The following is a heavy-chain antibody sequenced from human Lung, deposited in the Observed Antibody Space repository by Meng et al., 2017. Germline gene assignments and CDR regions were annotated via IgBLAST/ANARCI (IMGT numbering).Heavy chain of an antibody. CDR2: ISVYNVNT. J-gene: IGHJ4*02. V-gene: IGHV1-18*01. Sequence: QVHLVQSGAEVREPGASVKVSCKASGYPFTNYGISWVRQAPGQGLEWMGWISVYNVNTNYAQKFQGRVTMTTDTSTSTTYMELRSLRSDDTGVYYCARSPYSSGWPNFDSWGRGTLVTVSS. CDR3: ARSPYSSGWPNFDS. D-gene: IGHD6-19*01. CDR1: GYPFTNYG.